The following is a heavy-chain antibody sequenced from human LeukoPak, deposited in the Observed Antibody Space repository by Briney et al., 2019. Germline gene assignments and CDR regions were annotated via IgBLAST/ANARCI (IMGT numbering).Heavy chain of an antibody. CDR2: TRYDGSNK. V-gene: IGHV3-30*02. CDR3: AKGYCSSTSCYKD. CDR1: GFTFSSYG. D-gene: IGHD2-2*02. Sequence: PGGSLRLSCAASGFTFSSYGMHWVRQAPGKGLEWVAFTRYDGSNKYYADSVKGRFTISRDNSKNTLYLQMNSLRAEDTAVYYCAKGYCSSTSCYKDWGQGTLVTVSS. J-gene: IGHJ4*02.